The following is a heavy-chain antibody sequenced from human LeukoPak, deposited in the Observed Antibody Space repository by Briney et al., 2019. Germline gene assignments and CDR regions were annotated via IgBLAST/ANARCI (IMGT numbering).Heavy chain of an antibody. CDR3: ARGRPHGNDY. Sequence: GGSLRLSCAASGFTFSSYGMHWVRQASGKGLEWVAVIWYDGSNKYYADSVKGRFTISRDNSKNTLYLQMNSLRAEDTAVYYCARGRPHGNDYWGQGTLVTVSS. J-gene: IGHJ4*02. V-gene: IGHV3-33*01. D-gene: IGHD4-23*01. CDR2: IWYDGSNK. CDR1: GFTFSSYG.